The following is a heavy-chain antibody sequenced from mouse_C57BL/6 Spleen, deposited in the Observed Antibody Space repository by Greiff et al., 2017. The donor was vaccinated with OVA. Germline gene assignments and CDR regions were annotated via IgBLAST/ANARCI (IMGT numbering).Heavy chain of an antibody. J-gene: IGHJ1*03. Sequence: EVKLVESGGGLVKPGGSLKLSCAASGFTFSSYAMSWVRQTPEKRLEWVATISDGGSYTYYPDNVKGRFTISRDHAKNNLYLQMSHLKSEDTAMYYCARDLTTVVNWYFDVWGTGTTVTVSS. D-gene: IGHD1-1*01. CDR2: ISDGGSYT. CDR3: ARDLTTVVNWYFDV. CDR1: GFTFSSYA. V-gene: IGHV5-4*01.